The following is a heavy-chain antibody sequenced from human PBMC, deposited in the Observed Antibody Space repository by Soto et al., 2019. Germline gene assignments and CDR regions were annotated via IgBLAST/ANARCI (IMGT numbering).Heavy chain of an antibody. CDR1: GFTFSSYS. CDR2: ISSSSSYI. D-gene: IGHD6-13*01. V-gene: IGHV3-21*01. CDR3: ARERGYSSRNYYYYGMDV. J-gene: IGHJ6*02. Sequence: EVQLVESGGGLVKPGGSLRLSCAASGFTFSSYSMNWVRQAPGKGLEWVSSISSSSSYIYYADSVKGRFTNSRDNAKNSLYLQMNSLRAEDTAVYYCARERGYSSRNYYYYGMDVWGQGTTVTVSS.